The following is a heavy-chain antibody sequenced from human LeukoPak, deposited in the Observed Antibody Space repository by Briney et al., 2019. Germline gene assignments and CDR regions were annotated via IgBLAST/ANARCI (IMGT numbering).Heavy chain of an antibody. J-gene: IGHJ6*02. CDR1: GFTFYDYA. CDR2: MSGDGGTR. CDR3: VKGTVNMLRGVLSDYYHGMHV. V-gene: IGHV3-43*02. Sequence: PGGSLRLSCAASGFTFYDYAMHWVRQVPGKGLEWVSLMSGDGGTRHYADSVKGRFTISKDNNKETLYLQMNSLRPEDSGIYYCVKGTVNMLRGVLSDYYHGMHVWGQGTTVTVSS. D-gene: IGHD3-10*01.